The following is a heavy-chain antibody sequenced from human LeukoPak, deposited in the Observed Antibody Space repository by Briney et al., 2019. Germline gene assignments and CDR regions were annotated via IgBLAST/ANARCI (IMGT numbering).Heavy chain of an antibody. D-gene: IGHD3-10*02. Sequence: GGSLRLSCAASGFTFSSYWMSWVRQAPGKGLEWVANIKQDGSEKYDVDSVKGRFTISRDNAKNSLYLQMNSLRAEDTAVYYCAELGITMIGGVWGKGTTVTISS. CDR3: AELGITMIGGV. J-gene: IGHJ6*04. V-gene: IGHV3-7*01. CDR1: GFTFSSYW. CDR2: IKQDGSEK.